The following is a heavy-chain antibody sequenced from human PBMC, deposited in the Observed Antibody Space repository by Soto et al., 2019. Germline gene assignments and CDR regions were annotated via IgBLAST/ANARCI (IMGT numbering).Heavy chain of an antibody. Sequence: QVPLVQSGAEVKKPGASVKVSCKASGYTFTSYDINWVRQATGQGLEWMGWMNPNSSNTGYAQKFQGRVTMTRNTSISTAYMELSSLRSEDTAVYYCARSTIAARYYFDYWGQGTLVTVSS. CDR1: GYTFTSYD. V-gene: IGHV1-8*01. J-gene: IGHJ4*02. CDR3: ARSTIAARYYFDY. CDR2: MNPNSSNT. D-gene: IGHD6-13*01.